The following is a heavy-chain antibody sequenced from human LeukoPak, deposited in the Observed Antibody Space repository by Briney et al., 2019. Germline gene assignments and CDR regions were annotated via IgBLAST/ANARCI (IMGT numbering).Heavy chain of an antibody. Sequence: GGTLRLSCAASGFTFSSYGMSLVHQAPGKGLEWVSAISGSGGSTYYADSVKGRFTISRDNSKDTLYLQMNSLRAEDTAVYYCAKDGYYDSSGYYYYWGQGTLVTVSS. D-gene: IGHD3-22*01. J-gene: IGHJ4*02. CDR2: ISGSGGST. V-gene: IGHV3-23*01. CDR3: AKDGYYDSSGYYYY. CDR1: GFTFSSYG.